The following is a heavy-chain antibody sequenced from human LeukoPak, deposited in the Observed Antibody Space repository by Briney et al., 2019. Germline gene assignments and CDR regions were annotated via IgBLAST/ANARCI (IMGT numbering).Heavy chain of an antibody. CDR1: GFTFSRYN. CDR2: ITSSSIYI. CDR3: AKSSRGVLRYFDWFPYYFDY. Sequence: PGGSLRLSCAASGFTFSRYNMIWVRQAPGKGLEWVSSITSSSIYIYYADSVKGRFTISRDNAKNSLYLQMNSLRAEDTAVYYCAKSSRGVLRYFDWFPYYFDYWGQGTLVTVSS. D-gene: IGHD3-9*01. V-gene: IGHV3-21*04. J-gene: IGHJ4*02.